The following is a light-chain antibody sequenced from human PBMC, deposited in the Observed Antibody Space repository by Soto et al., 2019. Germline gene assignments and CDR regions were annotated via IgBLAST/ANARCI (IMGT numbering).Light chain of an antibody. V-gene: IGKV3-15*01. CDR3: QQYNNWPAFT. CDR1: QSIRSN. J-gene: IGKJ5*01. Sequence: EIVMTQSPATLYVSPGERATLSGRALQSIRSNFGWYQQRPGQAPRLLIYSASTRSTGVTARLSRSGYGTEVTLTVSCLQAEDSAVYGCQQYNNWPAFTFGQGTRLEIK. CDR2: SAS.